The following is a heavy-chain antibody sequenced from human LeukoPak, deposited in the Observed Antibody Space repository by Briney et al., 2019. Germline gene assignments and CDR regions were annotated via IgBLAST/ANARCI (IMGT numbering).Heavy chain of an antibody. CDR1: GFSFSSYY. CDR2: INPDGNER. J-gene: IGHJ4*02. V-gene: IGHV3-7*01. CDR3: ASWKRIAAAGSDY. Sequence: GGSLRLSCAASGFSFSSYYMSWVRQAPGKGLEWVALINPDGNERYYVDSVKGRFTISRDNARNSLYLQMNSLRAEDTAVYYCASWKRIAAAGSDYWGQGTLVTVSS. D-gene: IGHD6-13*01.